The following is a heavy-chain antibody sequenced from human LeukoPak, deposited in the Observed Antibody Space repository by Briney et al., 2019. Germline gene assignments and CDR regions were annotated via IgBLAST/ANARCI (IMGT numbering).Heavy chain of an antibody. Sequence: GASVKVSCKASGFTFTSSAVQWVRQARGQRLEWIGWIVVGSGNTNYAQKFQERVTITRDMSTSTAYMELSSLRSEDTAVYYCARGINDILTGYYWPFDYWGQGTLVTVSS. CDR2: IVVGSGNT. D-gene: IGHD3-9*01. CDR1: GFTFTSSA. J-gene: IGHJ4*02. CDR3: ARGINDILTGYYWPFDY. V-gene: IGHV1-58*01.